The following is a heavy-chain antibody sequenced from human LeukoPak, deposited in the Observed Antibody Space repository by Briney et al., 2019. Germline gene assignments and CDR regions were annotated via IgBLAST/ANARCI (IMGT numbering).Heavy chain of an antibody. CDR1: GVSISSSNSY. J-gene: IGHJ5*02. V-gene: IGHV4-39*07. CDR2: IYYSGNT. Sequence: SETLSLTCTVSGVSISSSNSYWGWIRQPPGKGLEWIGSIYYSGNTYYNASLKSQVSISIDTSKNQFSLKLSSVTAADTAVYYCARADSSSWYFNWFDPWGQGTLVTVSS. CDR3: ARADSSSWYFNWFDP. D-gene: IGHD6-13*01.